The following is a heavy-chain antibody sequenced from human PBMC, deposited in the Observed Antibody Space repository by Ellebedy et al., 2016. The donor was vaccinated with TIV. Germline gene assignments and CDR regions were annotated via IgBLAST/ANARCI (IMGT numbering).Heavy chain of an antibody. D-gene: IGHD3-10*01. CDR1: GYTFTSYD. CDR3: ARAGQEWFGELLPHFDY. V-gene: IGHV1-8*03. CDR2: MNPNSGNT. Sequence: AASVKVSCKASGYTFTSYDINWVRQATGQGLEWMGWMNPNSGNTGYAQKFQGRVTITRNTSISTAYMELSSLRSEDTAVYYCARAGQEWFGELLPHFDYWGQGTLVTVSS. J-gene: IGHJ4*02.